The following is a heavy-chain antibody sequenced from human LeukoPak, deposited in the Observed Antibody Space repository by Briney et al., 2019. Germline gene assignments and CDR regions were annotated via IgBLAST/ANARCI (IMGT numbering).Heavy chain of an antibody. J-gene: IGHJ6*03. CDR2: IYTSGST. Sequence: SETLSLTCTVSGGSISSYYWSWIRQPAGKGLEWIGRIYTSGSTNYNPSLKSRVAISVDTSKNQFSLKLSSVTAADTAVYYCASMVRGVINRYYYYMDVWGKGTTVTVSS. CDR1: GGSISSYY. V-gene: IGHV4-4*07. D-gene: IGHD3-10*01. CDR3: ASMVRGVINRYYYYMDV.